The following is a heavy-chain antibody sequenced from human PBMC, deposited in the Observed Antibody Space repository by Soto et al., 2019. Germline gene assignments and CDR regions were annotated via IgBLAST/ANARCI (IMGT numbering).Heavy chain of an antibody. J-gene: IGHJ6*02. CDR1: GGTFSSYA. CDR2: IIPIFGTA. D-gene: IGHD2-15*01. CDR3: ARAAQENYYYYGMDV. Sequence: VASVKVSCKASGGTFSSYAISWVRQAPGQGLEWMGGIIPIFGTANYAQKFQGRVTITADESTSTAYMELSSLRSEDTAVYYCARAAQENYYYYGMDVWGQGTTVTVSS. V-gene: IGHV1-69*13.